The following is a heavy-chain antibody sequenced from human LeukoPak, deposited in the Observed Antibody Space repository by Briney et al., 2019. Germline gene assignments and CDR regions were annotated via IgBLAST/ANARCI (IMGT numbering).Heavy chain of an antibody. Sequence: GGSLRLSCAASGFTFSSYAMNWVRQAPGKGLEWVSTVSGSGGSTYYAGSVKGRFTISRDNSKGTLYLQMNSLRAEDTAVYYCAKSGYSNFFDYWGQGTLVTVSS. J-gene: IGHJ4*02. CDR3: AKSGYSNFFDY. D-gene: IGHD4-11*01. V-gene: IGHV3-23*01. CDR1: GFTFSSYA. CDR2: VSGSGGST.